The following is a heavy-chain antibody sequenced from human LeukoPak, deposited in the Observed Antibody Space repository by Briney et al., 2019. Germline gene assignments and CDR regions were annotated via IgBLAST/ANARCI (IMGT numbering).Heavy chain of an antibody. CDR2: ISSSSSTI. D-gene: IGHD6-19*01. CDR1: GFTFSSYS. J-gene: IGHJ3*02. CDR3: ARRHSSGWYDLDAFDI. Sequence: GGSLRLSCAASGFTFSSYSMNWVRQAPGKGLEWVSYISSSSSTIYYADSVEGRFTISRDNAKNSLYLQMNSLRAEDTAVYYCARRHSSGWYDLDAFDIWGQGTMVTVSS. V-gene: IGHV3-48*01.